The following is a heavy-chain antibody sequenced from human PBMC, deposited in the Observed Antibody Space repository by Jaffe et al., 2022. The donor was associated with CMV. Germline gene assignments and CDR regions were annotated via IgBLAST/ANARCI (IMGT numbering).Heavy chain of an antibody. CDR2: ISAYNGNT. J-gene: IGHJ3*02. Sequence: QVQLVQSGAEVKKPGASVKVSCKASGYTFTSYGISWVRQAPGQGLEWMGWISAYNGNTNYAQKLQGRVTMTTDTSTSTAYMELRSLRSDDTAVYYCARETVTKFLTSGYGAFDIWGQGTMVTVSS. D-gene: IGHD4-17*01. CDR1: GYTFTSYG. V-gene: IGHV1-18*04. CDR3: ARETVTKFLTSGYGAFDI.